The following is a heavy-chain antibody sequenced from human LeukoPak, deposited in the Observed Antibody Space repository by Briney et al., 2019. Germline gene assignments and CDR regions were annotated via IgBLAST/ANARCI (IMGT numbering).Heavy chain of an antibody. CDR3: ARSPYYYDSSGYLPY. CDR2: INSDGSST. V-gene: IGHV3-74*01. D-gene: IGHD3-22*01. J-gene: IGHJ4*02. Sequence: GGSLRLSCAASGFTFSSYWMHWVRQAPGKGLVWVSRINSDGSSTSYADSVKGRFTISRDNAKNTLYLQMNSLRAEDTAVYYCARSPYYYDSSGYLPYWGQGTLVTVSS. CDR1: GFTFSSYW.